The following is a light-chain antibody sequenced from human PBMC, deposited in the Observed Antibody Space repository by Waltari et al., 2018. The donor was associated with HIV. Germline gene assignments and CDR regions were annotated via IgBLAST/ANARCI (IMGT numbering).Light chain of an antibody. Sequence: SYVLTQPPSVSVAPGTTARITCGGNNIGSKSVHWCQQKPGQATVLVIFYNSDRPSGIPERFSASNSGNTATLTISSVEAGDEADYYCQVWDSRSDHWVFGGGTKLTVL. CDR3: QVWDSRSDHWV. V-gene: IGLV3-21*04. J-gene: IGLJ3*02. CDR2: YNS. CDR1: NIGSKS.